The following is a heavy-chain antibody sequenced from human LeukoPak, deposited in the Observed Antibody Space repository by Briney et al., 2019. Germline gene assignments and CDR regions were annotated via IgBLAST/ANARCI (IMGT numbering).Heavy chain of an antibody. Sequence: GGSLRLSCEVSGFTFSNYAMTWVRQAPGKGLEWVSGASGSGGNTYYADSVKGRFTISRDNSKNTLYLQMNSLRAEDTAVYYCAKSLNYYDSSGYESSGNYFDYWGQGTLVTVSS. D-gene: IGHD3-22*01. J-gene: IGHJ4*02. CDR3: AKSLNYYDSSGYESSGNYFDY. V-gene: IGHV3-23*01. CDR1: GFTFSNYA. CDR2: ASGSGGNT.